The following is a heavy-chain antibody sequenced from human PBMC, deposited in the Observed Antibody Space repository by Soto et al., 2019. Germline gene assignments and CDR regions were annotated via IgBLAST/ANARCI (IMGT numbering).Heavy chain of an antibody. CDR1: GFAIRNYE. Sequence: GESLRLCCAASGFAIRNYEMNWVRQAPGKGLEWVSYINSGGTSKKYTDSVEGRFTISRDTALNSLYLQMDSLRDEDTAIYYCARENSGDAFDFWGQGILVTVSS. CDR2: INSGGTSK. CDR3: ARENSGDAFDF. J-gene: IGHJ4*02. V-gene: IGHV3-48*03. D-gene: IGHD4-17*01.